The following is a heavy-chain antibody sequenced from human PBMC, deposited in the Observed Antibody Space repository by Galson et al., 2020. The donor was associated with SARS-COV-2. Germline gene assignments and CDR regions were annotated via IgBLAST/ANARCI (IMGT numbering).Heavy chain of an antibody. CDR2: ISSSGSTI. Sequence: NSGGSLRLSCAASGFTFSDYYMSWIRQAPGKGLEWVSYISSSGSTIYYADSVKGRFTISRDNAKNLLYLQMNSLRAEDTAVYYCARSVEKAAAVGYWGQGTLVTVSS. D-gene: IGHD6-13*01. V-gene: IGHV3-11*04. CDR1: GFTFSDYY. J-gene: IGHJ4*02. CDR3: ARSVEKAAAVGY.